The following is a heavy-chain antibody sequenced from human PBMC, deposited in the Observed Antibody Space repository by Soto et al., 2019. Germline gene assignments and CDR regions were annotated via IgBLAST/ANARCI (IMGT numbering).Heavy chain of an antibody. J-gene: IGHJ4*02. CDR3: ARDFGGTGWSGHYFDN. CDR2: VYPDDSDA. V-gene: IGHV5-51*01. Sequence: AGECLRIACRSSGYTFTHYWIGWVRQRPGTGLEWMGNVYPDDSDARYSPSFQGQVTMSVDKSINTAYLQWSRLKASDTAVYYCARDFGGTGWSGHYFDNWGQGALVTVSS. D-gene: IGHD6-19*01. CDR1: GYTFTHYW.